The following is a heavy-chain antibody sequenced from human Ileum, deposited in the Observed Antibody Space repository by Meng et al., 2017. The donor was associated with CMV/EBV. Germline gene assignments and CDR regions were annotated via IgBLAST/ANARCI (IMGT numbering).Heavy chain of an antibody. V-gene: IGHV4-38-2*02. Sequence: SETLSLTCTVSGYSISSGYYWGWIRQPPGKGLEWIGSIYHSGSTYYNPSLKSRVTISVDTSKNQFSLKLSSVTAADTAVYYCARATRSITMIVVDMNWFDPWGQGTLVTVSS. CDR2: IYHSGST. CDR3: ARATRSITMIVVDMNWFDP. D-gene: IGHD3-22*01. J-gene: IGHJ5*02. CDR1: GYSISSGYY.